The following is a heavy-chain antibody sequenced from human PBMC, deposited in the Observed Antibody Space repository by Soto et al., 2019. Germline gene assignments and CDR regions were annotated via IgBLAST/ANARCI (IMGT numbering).Heavy chain of an antibody. CDR2: IYISWTT. J-gene: IGHJ4*02. V-gene: IGHV4-30-4*01. Sequence: QVQLQESGPGLVKPSQTLSLTCNVSGVSIGSGDYYWSWIRQPPGKGLEWIGYIYISWTTYYNPSLKSRLTISLDTSRNVFSLKLRSVTAADTAVYYCARVPPQYSCSYDDWGQGTLVTVSS. CDR1: GVSIGSGDYY. CDR3: ARVPPQYSCSYDD. D-gene: IGHD5-12*01.